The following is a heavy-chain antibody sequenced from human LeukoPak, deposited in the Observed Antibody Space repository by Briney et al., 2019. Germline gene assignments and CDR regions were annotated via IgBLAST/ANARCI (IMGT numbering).Heavy chain of an antibody. Sequence: GESLRLSCAASGFTFSSYVMSWVRRAPGKGLEWVSGISGSGGSTFYADSVKGRFTISRDNSKNTLYLQMNSLRVEDTAVYYCALGLVTDYWGQGTLVTVSS. J-gene: IGHJ4*02. CDR2: ISGSGGST. V-gene: IGHV3-23*01. CDR3: ALGLVTDY. D-gene: IGHD3-9*01. CDR1: GFTFSSYV.